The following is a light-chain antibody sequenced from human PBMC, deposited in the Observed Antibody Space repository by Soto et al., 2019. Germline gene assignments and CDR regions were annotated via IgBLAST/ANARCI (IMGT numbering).Light chain of an antibody. V-gene: IGKV1-5*03. CDR3: QQSYTTPA. Sequence: DIQMTQSPSTLSASVGDRVSITCRASESISNWLAWYQQKPGKAPNLLIYKASSLKSGVPSRFSASGSGADFTLTISSLQPEDFATYYCQQSYTTPAFGPGTKGDIK. CDR1: ESISNW. CDR2: KAS. J-gene: IGKJ3*01.